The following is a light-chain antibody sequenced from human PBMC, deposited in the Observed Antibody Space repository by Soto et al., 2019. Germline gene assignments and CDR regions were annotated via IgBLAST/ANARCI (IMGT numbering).Light chain of an antibody. V-gene: IGLV2-14*01. CDR1: SSDVGGYNY. J-gene: IGLJ1*01. Sequence: QSALTQPASVSGSPGQSITISCTGTSSDVGGYNYVSWYQQHPGKAPKLMIYDVSNRPSGISNRFSGSKSGNTASLTISGLQAEDEADYYCSSYKSSSTYVFGTGTKDTDL. CDR3: SSYKSSSTYV. CDR2: DVS.